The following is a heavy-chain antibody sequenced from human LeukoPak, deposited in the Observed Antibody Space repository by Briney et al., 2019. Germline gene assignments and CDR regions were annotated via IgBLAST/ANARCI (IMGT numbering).Heavy chain of an antibody. D-gene: IGHD3-10*01. J-gene: IGHJ4*02. CDR1: GFAFGDFA. V-gene: IGHV3-49*03. Sequence: GGSLRLSCTASGFAFGDFAMSWFRQAQGKGLEWVGLIRGRDYGATTDYAASVKGRFTISRDDSKSIAYLQMNNLKTEDTAVYYCSRGRRSPDYWGQGTLVTVSS. CDR2: IRGRDYGATT. CDR3: SRGRRSPDY.